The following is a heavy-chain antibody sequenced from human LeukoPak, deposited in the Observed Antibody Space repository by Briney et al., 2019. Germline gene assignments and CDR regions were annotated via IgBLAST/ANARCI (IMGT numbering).Heavy chain of an antibody. V-gene: IGHV1-2*02. D-gene: IGHD2-8*02. CDR3: AREGFCTGSKCPAEY. CDR2: INTNTGGT. J-gene: IGHJ4*02. CDR1: GYTFTSYA. Sequence: GASVKVSCKASGYTFTSYAMNWVRQAPGQGLECMGWINTNTGGTNSAQKFQGRVTMTRDTSISTAYMELKRLSSDDTAVYFCAREGFCTGSKCPAEYWGQGTLVTVSS.